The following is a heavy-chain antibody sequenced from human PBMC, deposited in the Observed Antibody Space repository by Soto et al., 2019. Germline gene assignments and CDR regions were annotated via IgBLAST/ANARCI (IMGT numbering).Heavy chain of an antibody. Sequence: QVQLVQSGAEVKKPGSSVKVSCKASGGTFSSYAISWVRQAPGQGLEWMGGIIPIFGTANYAQKFQGRVTITADESTSTGYMELSSLRSEDTAVYYCARVGLGYCSSTSCYPVFDYWGQGTLVTVSS. CDR3: ARVGLGYCSSTSCYPVFDY. CDR1: GGTFSSYA. CDR2: IIPIFGTA. D-gene: IGHD2-2*01. J-gene: IGHJ4*02. V-gene: IGHV1-69*01.